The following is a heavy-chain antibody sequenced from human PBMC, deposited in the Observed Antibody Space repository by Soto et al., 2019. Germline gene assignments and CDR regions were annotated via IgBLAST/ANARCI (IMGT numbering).Heavy chain of an antibody. CDR1: GGTFSSYT. J-gene: IGHJ5*01. V-gene: IGHV1-69*02. CDR3: ARALSFLVVGLPRRTARASDT. D-gene: IGHD2-21*02. CDR2: IIPILGIA. Sequence: GASVKVSCKASGGTFSSYTISWVRQAPGQGLEWMGRIIPILGIANYAQKFQGRVTITADKSTSTAYMELSSLRSEDTAVYYCARALSFLVVGLPRRTARASDTWRYGTMNTVSS.